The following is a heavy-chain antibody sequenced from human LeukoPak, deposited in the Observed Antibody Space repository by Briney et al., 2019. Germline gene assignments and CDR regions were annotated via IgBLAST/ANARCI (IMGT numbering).Heavy chain of an antibody. J-gene: IGHJ4*02. V-gene: IGHV4-34*01. CDR2: INHSGST. D-gene: IGHD3-10*01. CDR3: ARSYYYGSGSYSAVTPYFDY. Sequence: PSETLSLTCAVYGGSFSGYYWSWSRQPPGKGLEWTGEINHSGSTNYNPSLKSRVTISVDTSKNQFSLKLSSVTAADTAVYYCARSYYYGSGSYSAVTPYFDYWGQGTLVTVSS. CDR1: GGSFSGYY.